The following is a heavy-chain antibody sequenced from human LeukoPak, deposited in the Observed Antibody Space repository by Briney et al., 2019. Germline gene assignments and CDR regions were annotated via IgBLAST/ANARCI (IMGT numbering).Heavy chain of an antibody. CDR2: IWYDGSNK. D-gene: IGHD4-17*01. CDR3: ARAPVYGDYPPYFDY. Sequence: GGSLRLSCAASGFTFSSYGMHWVRQAPGKGLEWVAVIWYDGSNKYYADSVKGRFTISRDNAKNSLYLQMNSLRAEDTAVYFCARAPVYGDYPPYFDYWGQGTLVTVSS. V-gene: IGHV3-33*01. CDR1: GFTFSSYG. J-gene: IGHJ4*02.